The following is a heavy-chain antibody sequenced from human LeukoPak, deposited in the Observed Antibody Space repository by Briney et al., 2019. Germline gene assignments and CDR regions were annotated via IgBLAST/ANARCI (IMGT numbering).Heavy chain of an antibody. Sequence: PSQTLSLTCTVSGGSISGGSYYWSWIRQPAGKGLEWIGRIYTSGSTKYNPSLESRLTISVDTSKNQFSLKLSSVTAADTALYYCARGPAYCGGDCSNWFDPWGQGTLVTVSS. CDR2: IYTSGST. CDR1: GGSISGGSYY. CDR3: ARGPAYCGGDCSNWFDP. D-gene: IGHD2-21*01. V-gene: IGHV4-61*02. J-gene: IGHJ5*02.